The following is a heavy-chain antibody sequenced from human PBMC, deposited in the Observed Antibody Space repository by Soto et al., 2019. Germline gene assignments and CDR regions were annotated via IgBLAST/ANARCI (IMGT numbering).Heavy chain of an antibody. CDR3: ARAATGFLEWLLFSF. CDR2: MNPNSGNT. Sequence: ASVKVFCKASGYTFACYYVTSVRQAPGQGLEWMGWMNPNSGNTGYEQKFQGRVTMTRNTSISTAYMELSSLRSEDTAVYYCARAATGFLEWLLFSFWGQGTLVTVSS. V-gene: IGHV1-8*01. J-gene: IGHJ4*02. D-gene: IGHD3-3*01. CDR1: GYTFACYY.